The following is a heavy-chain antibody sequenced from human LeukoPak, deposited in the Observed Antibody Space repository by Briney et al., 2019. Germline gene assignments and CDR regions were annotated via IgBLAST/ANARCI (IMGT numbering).Heavy chain of an antibody. Sequence: PSETLSLTCTVSGGSISSYYWSWIRQPPGKGLEWIGYIYYSGSTNYNPSLKSRVTISVGTSKNQFSLKLSSVTAADTAVYYCARAGSGWYFDYWGQGTLVTVSS. CDR1: GGSISSYY. V-gene: IGHV4-59*01. J-gene: IGHJ4*02. CDR3: ARAGSGWYFDY. CDR2: IYYSGST. D-gene: IGHD6-19*01.